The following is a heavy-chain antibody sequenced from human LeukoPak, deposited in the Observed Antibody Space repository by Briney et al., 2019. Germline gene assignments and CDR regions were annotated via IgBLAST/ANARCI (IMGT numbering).Heavy chain of an antibody. CDR3: ATEWLGTS. D-gene: IGHD5-12*01. V-gene: IGHV3-23*01. Sequence: PGGSLRLSCAASGFSFDSYAMSWVRQAPGKGLEWVSAIRGSGGSTYFADSVKGRFTISRDNSKNTLNLQMNSLRAEDTAVYYCATEWLGTSWGQGTLVTVSS. CDR1: GFSFDSYA. CDR2: IRGSGGST. J-gene: IGHJ4*02.